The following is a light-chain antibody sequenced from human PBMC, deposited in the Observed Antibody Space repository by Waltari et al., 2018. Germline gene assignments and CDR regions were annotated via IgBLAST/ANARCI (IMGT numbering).Light chain of an antibody. CDR3: CSNVGSSVF. CDR2: EGN. Sequence: QSALTQPASVSGSPGQSITTSCTGFNSNVGSYNLVPWYQKHPGQAPKLLIYEGNRRPSGVSNRFPGSKSDNTASLTLSGLQAEDEADYYCCSNVGSSVFFGGGTKLTVL. CDR1: NSNVGSYNL. V-gene: IGLV2-23*03. J-gene: IGLJ2*01.